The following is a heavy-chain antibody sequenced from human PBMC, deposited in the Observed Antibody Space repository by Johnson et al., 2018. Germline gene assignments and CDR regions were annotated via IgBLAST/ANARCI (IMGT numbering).Heavy chain of an antibody. CDR1: GFTFSSYA. J-gene: IGHJ6*03. CDR2: IRSKAYGGTT. D-gene: IGHD1-26*01. V-gene: IGHV3-15*01. Sequence: QLVESGGGLVQPGGSLRLSCAASGFTFSSYAMSWVRQAPGKGLEWVGFIRSKAYGGTTDYAAPVKGKFTISRDDSKNTLYLQMNSLKTEDTAVYYCTTDGETWELDYDYYMDVWGKGTTVTVSS. CDR3: TTDGETWELDYDYYMDV.